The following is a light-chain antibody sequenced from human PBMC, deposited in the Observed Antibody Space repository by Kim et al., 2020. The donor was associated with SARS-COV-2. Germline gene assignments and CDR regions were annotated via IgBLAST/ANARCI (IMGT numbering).Light chain of an antibody. Sequence: SPGERATLSCRASQSVSSNLAWYQQKPGQAPRLLIYGASTRATGIPARFSGSGSGTEFTLTISSLQSEDFAVYYCQQYNNWPPNLTFGGGTKLEIK. V-gene: IGKV3D-15*01. J-gene: IGKJ4*01. CDR1: QSVSSN. CDR2: GAS. CDR3: QQYNNWPPNLT.